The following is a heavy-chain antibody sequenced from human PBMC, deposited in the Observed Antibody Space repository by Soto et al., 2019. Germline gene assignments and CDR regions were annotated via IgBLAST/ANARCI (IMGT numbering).Heavy chain of an antibody. V-gene: IGHV1-18*01. J-gene: IGHJ6*02. Sequence: ASVKVSCKASGYTFTSYGISWVRQAPGQGLEWMGWISAYNGNTNYAQKLQGRVTMTTDTSTSTAYMELRSLRSDDTAVYYCARGGLRYFDWLFKNRVEKSMDVWGQGTTVTVSS. CDR1: GYTFTSYG. D-gene: IGHD3-9*01. CDR2: ISAYNGNT. CDR3: ARGGLRYFDWLFKNRVEKSMDV.